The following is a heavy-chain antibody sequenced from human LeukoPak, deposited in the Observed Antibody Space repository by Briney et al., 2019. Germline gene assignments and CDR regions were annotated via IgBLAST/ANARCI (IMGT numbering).Heavy chain of an antibody. J-gene: IGHJ4*02. CDR1: GYTFTSYG. CDR3: ARERTIRGRSGSYYKDDY. V-gene: IGHV1-69*04. CDR2: IIPILGIA. Sequence: SVKVSCKASGYTFTSYGICWVRQAPGQGLEWMGRIIPILGIANYAQKFQGRVTITADKSTSTAYMELSSLRSEDTAVYYCARERTIRGRSGSYYKDDYWGQGTLVTVSS. D-gene: IGHD3-10*01.